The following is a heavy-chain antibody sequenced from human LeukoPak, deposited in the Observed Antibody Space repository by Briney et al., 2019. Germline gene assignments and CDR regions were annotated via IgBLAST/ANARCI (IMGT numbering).Heavy chain of an antibody. Sequence: PGGSLRLSCAASGFTLSSYDMHWVRQAPGKGLEWVAVISYDGSNKYYADSVKGRFTISRDNAKNSLYVQMNSLRAEDTAVYYCARERAPEAFDIWGQGTMVTVSS. CDR2: ISYDGSNK. CDR1: GFTLSSYD. CDR3: ARERAPEAFDI. V-gene: IGHV3-30*03. J-gene: IGHJ3*02.